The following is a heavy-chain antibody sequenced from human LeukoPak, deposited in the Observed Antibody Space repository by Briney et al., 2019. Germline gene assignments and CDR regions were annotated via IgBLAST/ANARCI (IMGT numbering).Heavy chain of an antibody. J-gene: IGHJ5*02. CDR3: ARVKGNYQNWFDP. V-gene: IGHV4-30-4*08. CDR1: GLAFGSYW. D-gene: IGHD1-7*01. CDR2: IYYTGRT. Sequence: LRLSCAASGLAFGSYWMNWVRQPPGKGLEWIGYIYYTGRTYYNPSLKSRVTISVDTSRNQFSLKLNSVTATDTAVYYCARVKGNYQNWFDPWGQGTLVTVSS.